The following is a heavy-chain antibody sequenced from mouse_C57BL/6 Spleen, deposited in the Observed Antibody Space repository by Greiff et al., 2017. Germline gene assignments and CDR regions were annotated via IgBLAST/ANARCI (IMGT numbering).Heavy chain of an antibody. D-gene: IGHD1-1*01. CDR3: ARRRITTVVATDYFDY. CDR1: GYSFTGYY. CDR2: INPSTGGT. V-gene: IGHV1-42*01. J-gene: IGHJ2*01. Sequence: EVQLQQSGPELVKPGASVKISCKASGYSFTGYYMNWVKQSPEKSLEWIGEINPSTGGTTYNQKFKAKATLTVDKSSSTAYMQLKSLTSEDSAVYYCARRRITTVVATDYFDYWGQGTTLTVSS.